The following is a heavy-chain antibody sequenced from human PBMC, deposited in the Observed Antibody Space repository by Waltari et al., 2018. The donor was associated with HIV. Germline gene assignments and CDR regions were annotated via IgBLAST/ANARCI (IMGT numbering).Heavy chain of an antibody. CDR3: ARSGSYRGYFDY. CDR2: IYYSGCT. J-gene: IGHJ4*02. D-gene: IGHD1-26*01. V-gene: IGHV4-59*01. CDR1: GGSISSYY. Sequence: QVQLQESGPGLVKPSETLSLTCTVSGGSISSYYWSWIRQPPGKGLEWIGYIYYSGCTNYNPSLKSRVTISVDTSKNQFSLKLSSVTAADTAVYYCARSGSYRGYFDYWGQGTLVTVSS.